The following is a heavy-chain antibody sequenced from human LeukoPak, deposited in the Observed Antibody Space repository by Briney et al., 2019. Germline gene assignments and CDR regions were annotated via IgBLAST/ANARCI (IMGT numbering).Heavy chain of an antibody. D-gene: IGHD3-10*01. V-gene: IGHV3-23*01. J-gene: IGHJ4*02. CDR2: ISGSGGST. CDR3: AKPHYYGSGSYYGY. Sequence: AGSLRLSCAASGFTFSSYAMSWVRQPPGKGLEWVSAISGSGGSTYYADSVKGRFTISRDNSKNTLYLQMNSLRAEDTAVYYCAKPHYYGSGSYYGYWGQGTLVTVSS. CDR1: GFTFSSYA.